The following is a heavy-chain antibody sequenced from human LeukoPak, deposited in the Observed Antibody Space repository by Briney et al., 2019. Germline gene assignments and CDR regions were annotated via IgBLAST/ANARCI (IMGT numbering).Heavy chain of an antibody. CDR3: TRDRGAYNLYDY. Sequence: GGSLRLSCTASGFTFGDYAMSWIRQAPGKGLEWVGFIRSKAYGETADYAASVKGRFTISRDDSKAIAYLRMNSLKTEDTAVYHCTRDRGAYNLYDYWGQGTLVTVSS. CDR1: GFTFGDYA. V-gene: IGHV3-49*03. J-gene: IGHJ4*02. CDR2: IRSKAYGETA. D-gene: IGHD1-1*01.